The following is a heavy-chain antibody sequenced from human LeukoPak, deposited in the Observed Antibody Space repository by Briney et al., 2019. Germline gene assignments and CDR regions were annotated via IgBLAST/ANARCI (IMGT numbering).Heavy chain of an antibody. CDR3: TTAYYDILTGYLDAFDI. D-gene: IGHD3-9*01. V-gene: IGHV3-15*01. CDR2: IKSKTGGGTT. Sequence: PGGSLRLSCAASGFTFSNAWMSWVRQAPGKGLEWVGRIKSKTGGGTTDYAAPVKGRFTISRDDSKNTLYLQMNSLKTEDTAVYYCTTAYYDILTGYLDAFDIWGQGTMVTVSS. CDR1: GFTFSNAW. J-gene: IGHJ3*02.